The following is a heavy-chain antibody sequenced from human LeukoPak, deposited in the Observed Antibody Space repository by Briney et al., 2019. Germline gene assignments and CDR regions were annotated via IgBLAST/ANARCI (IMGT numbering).Heavy chain of an antibody. CDR2: ISSSSSTI. V-gene: IGHV3-48*01. CDR3: ARKGAARQGNYYYYYMDV. D-gene: IGHD6-6*01. J-gene: IGHJ6*03. Sequence: EPGGSLRLSCAASGFTFSSYSMNWVRQAPGKGLEWVSYISSSSSTIYYADSVKGRSTISRDNAKNSLYLQMNSLRAEDTAVYYCARKGAARQGNYYYYYMDVWGKGTTVTVSS. CDR1: GFTFSSYS.